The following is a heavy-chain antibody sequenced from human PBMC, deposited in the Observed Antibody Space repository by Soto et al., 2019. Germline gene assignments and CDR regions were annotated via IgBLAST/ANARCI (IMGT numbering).Heavy chain of an antibody. CDR2: IKEDGSEK. Sequence: DVQLMQSGGGLVQPGGSLGLSCASSGFTFSIYWMSWVRQAPGKGLEWVANIKEDGSEKNYVDSVMGRFTISRDNAKNSVYWQMNNLRPGDTAVYFCVRGKFGPDRWGQGALVTVSS. CDR1: GFTFSIYW. V-gene: IGHV3-7*04. CDR3: VRGKFGPDR. D-gene: IGHD3-16*01. J-gene: IGHJ4*02.